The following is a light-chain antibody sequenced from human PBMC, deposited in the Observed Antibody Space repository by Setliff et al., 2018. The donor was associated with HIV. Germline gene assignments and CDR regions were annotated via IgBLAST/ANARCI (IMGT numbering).Light chain of an antibody. CDR1: SSDVGGYNY. Sequence: QSVLTQSASVSGSPGQSITISCTGSSSDVGGYNYVSWFQQYPGKAPKLMIYEVNNRPSGVSDRFSGSKSGNTASLTISGLQAEDEADYYCCSYAGTSTYVFGTGTKVTVL. J-gene: IGLJ1*01. V-gene: IGLV2-23*02. CDR3: CSYAGTSTYV. CDR2: EVN.